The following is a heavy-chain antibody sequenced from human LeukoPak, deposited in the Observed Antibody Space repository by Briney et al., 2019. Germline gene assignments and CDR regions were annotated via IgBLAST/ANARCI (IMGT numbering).Heavy chain of an antibody. J-gene: IGHJ4*02. CDR2: INHSGST. V-gene: IGHV4-34*01. Sequence: SETLSLTCAVYGGSFSGYYWSWIRQPPGKGLEWIGEINHSGSTNYNPSLKSRVTISVGTSKNQFSLKLSSVTAADTAVYYCARGIAVAKYYFDYWGQGTLVSVSS. CDR1: GGSFSGYY. D-gene: IGHD6-19*01. CDR3: ARGIAVAKYYFDY.